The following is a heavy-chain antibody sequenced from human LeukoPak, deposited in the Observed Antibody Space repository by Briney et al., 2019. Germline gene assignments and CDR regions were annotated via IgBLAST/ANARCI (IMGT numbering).Heavy chain of an antibody. CDR1: GFTVSNNW. V-gene: IGHV3-30*02. CDR3: AKVGGIVVVVAATGLDY. D-gene: IGHD2-15*01. CDR2: IPSDGSNK. Sequence: GGSLRLSCAASGFTVSNNWMNWVRQAPGKGLQWVAFIPSDGSNKYYADSVKGRFTISRDNSKTTLYLQMNSLRAEDTAVYYCAKVGGIVVVVAATGLDYWGQGTLVTVSS. J-gene: IGHJ4*02.